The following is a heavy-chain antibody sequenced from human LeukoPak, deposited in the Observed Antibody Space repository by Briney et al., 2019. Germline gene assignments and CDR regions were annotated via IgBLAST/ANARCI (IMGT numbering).Heavy chain of an antibody. Sequence: GGSLRLSCAASRFTFSSYGMHWVRQAPGKGLEWVAFIRYDGSNKYYADSVKGRFTISRDNSKNTLYLQMNSLRAEDTAVYYCAKDRDYDILTGYPHPPFDYWGQGTLVTVSS. D-gene: IGHD3-9*01. CDR3: AKDRDYDILTGYPHPPFDY. CDR1: RFTFSSYG. J-gene: IGHJ4*02. V-gene: IGHV3-30*02. CDR2: IRYDGSNK.